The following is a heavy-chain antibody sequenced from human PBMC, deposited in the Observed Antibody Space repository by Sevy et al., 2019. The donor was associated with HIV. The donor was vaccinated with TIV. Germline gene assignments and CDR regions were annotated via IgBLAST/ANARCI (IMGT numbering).Heavy chain of an antibody. D-gene: IGHD1-26*01. J-gene: IGHJ6*01. CDR2: ISYGRST. CDR1: GGSVSSGSYF. V-gene: IGHV4-61*01. Sequence: SETLSLTCTVSGGSVSSGSYFWSWIRQPPGKGLECVGYISYGRSTNYNPSLKSRVTISADTSKNQFSLKLSSVTAADTAVYYCGRVGGLTDYGLDFWGQGTTVTVSS. CDR3: GRVGGLTDYGLDF.